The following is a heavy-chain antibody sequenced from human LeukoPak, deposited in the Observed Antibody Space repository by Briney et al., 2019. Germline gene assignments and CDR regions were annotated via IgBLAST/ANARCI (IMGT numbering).Heavy chain of an antibody. D-gene: IGHD2-8*01. CDR2: INPNSGDT. V-gene: IGHV1-2*06. CDR3: ARSAEHCNNGVCFTDYYMDV. J-gene: IGHJ6*03. CDR1: GYTFSGSY. Sequence: VASVKVSCKASGYTFSGSYIHWVRQAPGQGLEWLGRINPNSGDTNYARNLHGRVTMTRDTSITTAYMELNSLTSDDTAVYFCARSAEHCNNGVCFTDYYMDVWGKGTTVTVSS.